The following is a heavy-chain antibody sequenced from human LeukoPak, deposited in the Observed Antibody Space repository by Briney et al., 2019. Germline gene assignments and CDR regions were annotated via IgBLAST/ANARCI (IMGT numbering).Heavy chain of an antibody. Sequence: SETLSLTCTVSGGSISSYYWSWIRQPPGKGLEWIGYIYYSGSTNYNPSLKSRVTISVDTSKDQFSLKLSSVTAADTAVYYCARVVKGRYGSGSYYNKWGQGTLVTVSS. D-gene: IGHD3-10*01. CDR3: ARVVKGRYGSGSYYNK. J-gene: IGHJ4*02. CDR1: GGSISSYY. V-gene: IGHV4-59*01. CDR2: IYYSGST.